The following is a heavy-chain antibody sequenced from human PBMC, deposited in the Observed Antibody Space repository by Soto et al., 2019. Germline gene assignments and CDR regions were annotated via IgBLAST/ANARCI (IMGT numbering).Heavy chain of an antibody. V-gene: IGHV3-53*01. J-gene: IGHJ6*02. CDR2: LYSGGST. CDR1: VFTVSSNY. Sequence: GGSLRLSCAASVFTVSSNYMSWVRQAPGKGLEWVSLLYSGGSTYYAESVKGRFTISRDNSKNTVYLQINSLRAEDTAVYYCAREGEGAPPRFFYGMDVWGQGTTVTAP. CDR3: AREGEGAPPRFFYGMDV. D-gene: IGHD1-26*01.